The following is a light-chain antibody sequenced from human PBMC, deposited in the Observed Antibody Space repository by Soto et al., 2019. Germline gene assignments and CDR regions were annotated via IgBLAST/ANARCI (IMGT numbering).Light chain of an antibody. V-gene: IGKV3-15*01. J-gene: IGKJ4*01. CDR3: QQLNGYLALT. CDR1: QSVGSN. CDR2: RAS. Sequence: ILMTQSPATLSVSPGDTAILSCRASQSVGSNLAWYQQKPGQSPRRLIYRASIRAPGVPARFSGSGSGTEFTLTVTSLQSEDFAVYYCQQLNGYLALTFGGGTTVEIK.